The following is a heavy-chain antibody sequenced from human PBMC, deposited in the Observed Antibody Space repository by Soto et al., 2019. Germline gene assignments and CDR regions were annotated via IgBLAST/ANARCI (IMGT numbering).Heavy chain of an antibody. Sequence: ASVKVSCKASGYTFTSYYIHWVRQAPGQGLEWMGIINPRGGITTYAQKFQGRLTMTGDTSTSTVYMELSSLTSEDAAMYHCASSPAYGSSWYGIPPDLSHGMDVWGQGTTVTV. CDR1: GYTFTSYY. V-gene: IGHV1-46*01. J-gene: IGHJ6*02. CDR2: INPRGGIT. CDR3: ASSPAYGSSWYGIPPDLSHGMDV. D-gene: IGHD6-13*01.